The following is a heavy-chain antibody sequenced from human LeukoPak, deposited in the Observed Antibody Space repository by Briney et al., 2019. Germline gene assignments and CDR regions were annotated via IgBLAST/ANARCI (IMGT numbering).Heavy chain of an antibody. CDR3: ARVDYSDSGSGSPQHHFDY. CDR1: GGTFSSYA. V-gene: IGHV1-69*01. CDR2: IIPIFGTA. D-gene: IGHD3-10*01. J-gene: IGHJ4*02. Sequence: VASVKVSCTASGGTFSSYAISWVRQAPGQGLEWMGGIIPIFGTANYAQKFQGRVTITADESTSTAYMELSSLRSEDTAVYYCARVDYSDSGSGSPQHHFDYWGQGTLVTVSS.